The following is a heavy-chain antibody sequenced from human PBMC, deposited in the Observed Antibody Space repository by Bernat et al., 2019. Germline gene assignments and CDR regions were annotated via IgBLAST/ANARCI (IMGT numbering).Heavy chain of an antibody. J-gene: IGHJ6*02. V-gene: IGHV3-21*01. D-gene: IGHD2-15*01. Sequence: EVQLLESGGGLVQPGGSLRLSCAASGFTFSSYSMNWVRQAPGKGLEWVSSISSSSSYIYYADSVKGRFTISRDNAKNSLYLQMNSLRAEDTAVYYCARDSGRGYYYYGMDVWGQGTTVTVSS. CDR1: GFTFSSYS. CDR2: ISSSSSYI. CDR3: ARDSGRGYYYYGMDV.